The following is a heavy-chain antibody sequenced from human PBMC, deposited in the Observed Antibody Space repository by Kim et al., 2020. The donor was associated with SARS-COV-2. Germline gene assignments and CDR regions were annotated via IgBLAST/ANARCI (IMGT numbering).Heavy chain of an antibody. Sequence: FGTANYAQKFQGRVTITADESTSTAYMELSSLRSEDTAVYYCARDRDGDYWGQGTLVTVSS. J-gene: IGHJ4*02. CDR3: ARDRDGDY. V-gene: IGHV1-69*01. CDR2: FGTA.